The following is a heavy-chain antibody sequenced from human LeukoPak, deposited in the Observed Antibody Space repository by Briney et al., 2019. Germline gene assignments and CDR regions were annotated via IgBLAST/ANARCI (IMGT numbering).Heavy chain of an antibody. Sequence: PGGSLRLSCAASGFTSSNAWMSWVRQAPGKGLEWVGRIKSKTDGGTTDYAAPVKGRFTISRDDSKNTLYLQMNSLKTEDTAVYYCTTAPVADWYFDLWGRGTLVTVSS. CDR1: GFTSSNAW. CDR3: TTAPVADWYFDL. J-gene: IGHJ2*01. D-gene: IGHD2-15*01. CDR2: IKSKTDGGTT. V-gene: IGHV3-15*01.